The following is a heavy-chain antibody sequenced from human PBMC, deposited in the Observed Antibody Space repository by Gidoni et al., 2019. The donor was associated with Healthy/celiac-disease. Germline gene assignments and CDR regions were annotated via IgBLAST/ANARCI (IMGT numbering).Heavy chain of an antibody. Sequence: EVQLVESGGGLVKPGGSLRLSCAASGFTFRKAWMSWVRQAPGKGLEWVGRIKSKTDGGTTDYAAPVKGRFTISRDDSKNTLYLQMNSLKTEDTAVYYCTTGFGVWGSAFDIWGQGTMVTVSS. CDR1: GFTFRKAW. CDR3: TTGFGVWGSAFDI. V-gene: IGHV3-15*01. D-gene: IGHD3-16*01. CDR2: IKSKTDGGTT. J-gene: IGHJ3*02.